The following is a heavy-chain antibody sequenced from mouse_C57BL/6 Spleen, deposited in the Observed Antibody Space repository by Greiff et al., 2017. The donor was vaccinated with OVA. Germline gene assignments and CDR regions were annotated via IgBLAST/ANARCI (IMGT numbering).Heavy chain of an antibody. V-gene: IGHV1-52*01. CDR2: IDPSDSET. CDR3: ARWDDYDDWFAD. J-gene: IGHJ3*01. D-gene: IGHD2-4*01. Sequence: VKLQQPGAELVRPGSSVKLSCKASGYTFTSYWMHWVKQRPIQGLEWIGDIDPSDSETHYNQKFKDKATLTVDKSSSTAYMQLSSLTSEDSAVYYCARWDDYDDWFADWGQGTLVTVSA. CDR1: GYTFTSYW.